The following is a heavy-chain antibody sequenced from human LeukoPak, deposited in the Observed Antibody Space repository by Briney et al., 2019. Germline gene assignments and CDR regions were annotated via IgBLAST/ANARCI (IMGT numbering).Heavy chain of an antibody. Sequence: GGSLRLSCAASGFAFSNAWMSWVRQAPGKGLEWVANIKQDGREEYYVDSLKGRFTISRDNAKNSLYLQMNRLRAEDTAVYYCATISQRSLDPWGQGTLVTVSS. CDR3: ATISQRSLDP. CDR2: IKQDGREE. CDR1: GFAFSNAW. J-gene: IGHJ5*02. V-gene: IGHV3-7*05.